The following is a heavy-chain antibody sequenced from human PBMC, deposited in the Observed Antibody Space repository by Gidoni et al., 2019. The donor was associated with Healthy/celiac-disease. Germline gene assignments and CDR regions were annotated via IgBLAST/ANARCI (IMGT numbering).Heavy chain of an antibody. D-gene: IGHD6-13*01. V-gene: IGHV4-34*01. Sequence: QVQLQQWGAGLLKPSETLSLTCAVYGGSFSGYYWSWIRQPPGKGLEWIGEINHSGSTNYNPSLKSRVTISVDTSKNQFSLKLSSVTAADTAVYYCARGVRAAAGYYYYYGMDVWGQGTTVTVSS. J-gene: IGHJ6*02. CDR3: ARGVRAAAGYYYYYGMDV. CDR2: INHSGST. CDR1: GGSFSGYY.